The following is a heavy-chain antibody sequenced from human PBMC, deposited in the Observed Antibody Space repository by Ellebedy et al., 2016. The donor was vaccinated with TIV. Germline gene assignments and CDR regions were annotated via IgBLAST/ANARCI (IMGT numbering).Heavy chain of an antibody. J-gene: IGHJ4*02. CDR1: GGTFSSYA. CDR3: VRDKGITMIVLLDY. CDR2: IIPILGIA. D-gene: IGHD3-22*01. Sequence: AASVKVSCKASGGTFSSYAISWVRQAPGQGLEWMGRIIPILGIANYAQKFQGRVTITADKSTSTAYMELSSLRSEDTAVYYCVRDKGITMIVLLDYWGQGSLVTVSS. V-gene: IGHV1-69*04.